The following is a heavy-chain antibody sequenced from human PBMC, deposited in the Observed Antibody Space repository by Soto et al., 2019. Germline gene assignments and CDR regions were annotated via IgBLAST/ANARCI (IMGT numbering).Heavy chain of an antibody. J-gene: IGHJ4*01. D-gene: IGHD4-17*01. CDR1: GFTVDDYA. CDR3: AKDMKWGGMTTIHYFDS. V-gene: IGHV3-9*01. Sequence: EVQLVESGGGLVQPGRSLRLSCAASGFTVDDYAMHWVRQAPGKGLEWVSGISWNSETIDYADSVKGRFTISRDNAKSSLFLQMNSLKPDDTALYYCAKDMKWGGMTTIHYFDSWGHGTLVTVSS. CDR2: ISWNSETI.